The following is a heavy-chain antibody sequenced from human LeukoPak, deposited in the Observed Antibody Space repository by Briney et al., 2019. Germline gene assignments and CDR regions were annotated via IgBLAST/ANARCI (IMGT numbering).Heavy chain of an antibody. CDR2: ISGSGGTS. CDR1: GFIFSRYG. V-gene: IGHV3-23*01. Sequence: GGSLRLSCAASGFIFSRYGMSWVRQAPGKGLEWVSAISGSGGTSYYADSVKGRFTISRDNSKNTLYLQINSLRAEDTAVYYCAKLNFFDYWGQGTLVTVSS. CDR3: AKLNFFDY. J-gene: IGHJ4*02.